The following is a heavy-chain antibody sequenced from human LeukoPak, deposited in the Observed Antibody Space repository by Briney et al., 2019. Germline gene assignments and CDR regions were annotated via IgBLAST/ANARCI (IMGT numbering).Heavy chain of an antibody. Sequence: GSLRLSCAASGFTFSDYYMSWIRQAPGKGLEWVSYISSSGSTIYYADSVKGRFTISRDNAKNSLYLQMNSLRAEDTAVYYCARDRSSSWYEGNWFDPWGQGTLVTVSS. V-gene: IGHV3-11*01. J-gene: IGHJ5*02. CDR1: GFTFSDYY. CDR3: ARDRSSSWYEGNWFDP. D-gene: IGHD6-13*01. CDR2: ISSSGSTI.